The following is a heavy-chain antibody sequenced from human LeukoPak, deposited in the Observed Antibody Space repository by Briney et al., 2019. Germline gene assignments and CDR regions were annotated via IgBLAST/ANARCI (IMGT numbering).Heavy chain of an antibody. CDR1: GSTFSNYW. CDR2: IKQDGSEK. Sequence: GGSLRLSCAASGSTFSNYWMSWVRQAPGKGLEWVANIKQDGSEKYYMDSVKGRFTISRDNAKNSLYLQMNSLRVEDTAVYYCARAYSYASYWGQGTLVTVSS. J-gene: IGHJ4*02. D-gene: IGHD5-18*01. V-gene: IGHV3-7*03. CDR3: ARAYSYASY.